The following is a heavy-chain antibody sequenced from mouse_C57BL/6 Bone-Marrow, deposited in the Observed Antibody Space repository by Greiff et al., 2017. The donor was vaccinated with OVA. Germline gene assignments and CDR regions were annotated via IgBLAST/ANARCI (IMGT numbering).Heavy chain of an antibody. CDR2: IDPSDSYT. J-gene: IGHJ2*01. CDR3: ARALSMITTGYYFDY. Sequence: QVHVKQPGAELVMPGASVKLSCKASGYTFTSYWMHWVKQRPGQGLEWIGEIDPSDSYTNYNQTFKGKSTLTVAKSSSTAYMQLSSLTSEDAAVYYCARALSMITTGYYFDYWCQGTTLTVSS. D-gene: IGHD2-4*01. V-gene: IGHV1-69*01. CDR1: GYTFTSYW.